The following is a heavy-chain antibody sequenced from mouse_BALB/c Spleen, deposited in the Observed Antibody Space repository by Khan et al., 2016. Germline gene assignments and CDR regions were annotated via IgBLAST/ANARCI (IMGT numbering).Heavy chain of an antibody. CDR2: IYPYNGGT. J-gene: IGHJ3*01. CDR3: AKIFGNYVSFAY. D-gene: IGHD2-1*01. Sequence: VQLKESGPELVKPGASVKISCKASGYTFTDYNMHWVKQSHGKSLEWIGYIYPYNGGTGYNQKFKSKATLTVDNSSSTAYMELRSLTSEDSAVSSFAKIFGNYVSFAYWGQGTLVTVSA. CDR1: GYTFTDYN. V-gene: IGHV1S29*02.